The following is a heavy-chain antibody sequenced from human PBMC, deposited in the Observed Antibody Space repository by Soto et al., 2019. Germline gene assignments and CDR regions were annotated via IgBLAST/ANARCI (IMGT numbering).Heavy chain of an antibody. CDR3: ARDPTDYCSGGSCYFLVDY. V-gene: IGHV3-7*01. CDR2: IKQDGSEK. Sequence: EVQLVESGGGLVQPGGSLRLSCAASGFTFSSYWMSWVRQAPGKGLEGVANIKQDGSEKYYVDSVKGRFTISRDNAKNSLYLQMNSLRAEDTAVYYCARDPTDYCSGGSCYFLVDYWGQGTLVTVSS. CDR1: GFTFSSYW. J-gene: IGHJ4*02. D-gene: IGHD2-15*01.